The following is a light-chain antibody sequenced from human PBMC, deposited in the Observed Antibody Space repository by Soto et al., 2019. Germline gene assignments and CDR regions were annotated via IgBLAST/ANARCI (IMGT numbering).Light chain of an antibody. V-gene: IGKV3-20*01. Sequence: EIVLTQSPGTLSLSPWERATLSCRASQSVSSSYLAWYQQKPGQAPRLLIYGASSRATGIPDRFSGSESGTDFTLTISRLEPEDFAVYYCQQYGSSPLTFGGGTKVDIK. CDR1: QSVSSSY. CDR2: GAS. CDR3: QQYGSSPLT. J-gene: IGKJ4*01.